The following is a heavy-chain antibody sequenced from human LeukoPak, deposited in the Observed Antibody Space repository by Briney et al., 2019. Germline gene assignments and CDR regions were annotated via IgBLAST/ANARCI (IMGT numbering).Heavy chain of an antibody. CDR3: ARGQPYGNYNYFDS. Sequence: GASVKVSCKASGYTFSGYFIHWVRQAPGQGLEWMGRINPNTGYPNHAQNFQGRVTMTRDTSISTAHMELSRLITDDTAVYFCARGQPYGNYNYFDSWGQGTLVTVSS. CDR2: INPNTGYP. V-gene: IGHV1-2*06. CDR1: GYTFSGYF. J-gene: IGHJ5*01. D-gene: IGHD4-11*01.